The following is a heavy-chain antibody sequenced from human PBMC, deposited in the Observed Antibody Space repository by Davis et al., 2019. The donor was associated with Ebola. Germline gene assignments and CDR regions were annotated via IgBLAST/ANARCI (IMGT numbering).Heavy chain of an antibody. CDR1: GGTFSSYA. D-gene: IGHD6-13*01. CDR2: IIPIFGTA. V-gene: IGHV1-69*13. J-gene: IGHJ4*02. CDR3: ARERYSSSWSEFDY. Sequence: SVKVSCKASGGTFSSYAISWVRQAPGQGLEWMGGIIPIFGTANYAQKFQGRVTITADESTSTAYMELSSLRSEDTAVYYCARERYSSSWSEFDYWGQGALVTVSS.